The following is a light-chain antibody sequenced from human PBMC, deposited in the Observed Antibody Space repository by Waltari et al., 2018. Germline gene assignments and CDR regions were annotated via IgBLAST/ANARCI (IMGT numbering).Light chain of an antibody. V-gene: IGLV1-51*01. CDR1: SSNLGNNY. J-gene: IGLJ7*01. Sequence: QSVLTQPPSVSAAPGQKVTISCSGSSSNLGNNYVSWYQQLPGTAPKVLIYDNNKRPSGIPDRFSGSKSGTSATLDITGLQTGDEADYYCGTWDSTLSAGVFGGGTQLTVL. CDR3: GTWDSTLSAGV. CDR2: DNN.